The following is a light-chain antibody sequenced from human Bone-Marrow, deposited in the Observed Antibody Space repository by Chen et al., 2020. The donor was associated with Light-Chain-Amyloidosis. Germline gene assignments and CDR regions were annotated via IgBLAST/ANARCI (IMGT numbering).Light chain of an antibody. Sequence: DIQMTQSPSTLSASVGDRVTITCRASQSISSWLAWYQQKPGKAPKLLIYDASSLESGFPSRFSGSGSGTEFTLTISSLQPDDFATYYCQQYNSYLWTFGQGTKVEIK. J-gene: IGKJ1*01. CDR2: DAS. CDR1: QSISSW. CDR3: QQYNSYLWT. V-gene: IGKV1-5*01.